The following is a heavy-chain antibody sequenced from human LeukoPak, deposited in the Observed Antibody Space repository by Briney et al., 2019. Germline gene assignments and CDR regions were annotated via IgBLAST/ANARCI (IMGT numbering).Heavy chain of an antibody. V-gene: IGHV1-46*01. D-gene: IGHD1-26*01. J-gene: IGHJ4*02. CDR1: GYTFSSYY. CDR2: INPSGGST. CDR3: ARGRPVGSTKSDY. Sequence: ASVKVSCKASGYTFSSYYKHCVRQAPGQGLEWMGIINPSGGSTTYAQKFQGRVTMTRDTSTSTVYMELSSLRSEDTAVYYCARGRPVGSTKSDYWGQGTLVTVSS.